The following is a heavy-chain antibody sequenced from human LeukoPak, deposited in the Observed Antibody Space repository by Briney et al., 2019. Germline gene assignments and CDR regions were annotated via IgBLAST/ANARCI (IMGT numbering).Heavy chain of an antibody. CDR2: IYYSGST. D-gene: IGHD3-10*01. Sequence: SETLSLTCTVSGGSVSSGSYCWSWIRQPPGKGLEWIGYIYYSGSTNYNPSLKSRVTISVDTSKNQFSLKLSSVTAADTAVYYCARESLLWFGELSAAYYYYYGMDVWGKGTTVTVSS. CDR1: GGSVSSGSYC. J-gene: IGHJ6*04. CDR3: ARESLLWFGELSAAYYYYYGMDV. V-gene: IGHV4-61*01.